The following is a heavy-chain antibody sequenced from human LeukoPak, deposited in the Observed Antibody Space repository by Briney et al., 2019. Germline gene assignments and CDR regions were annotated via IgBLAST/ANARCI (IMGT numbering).Heavy chain of an antibody. CDR3: AKVSGYSYGPFDY. D-gene: IGHD5-18*01. CDR1: RFTFDDYA. Sequence: GGSLRLSCAASRFTFDDYAMHWVRQAPGKGLEWVSGISWNSGSIAYADSVKGRFTISRDNAKNSLYLQMNSLRAEDTALYYCAKVSGYSYGPFDYWGQGTLVTVSS. CDR2: ISWNSGSI. V-gene: IGHV3-9*01. J-gene: IGHJ4*02.